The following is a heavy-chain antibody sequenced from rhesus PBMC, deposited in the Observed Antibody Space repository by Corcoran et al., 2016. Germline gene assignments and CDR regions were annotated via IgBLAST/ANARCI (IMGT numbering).Heavy chain of an antibody. CDR2: IYGSGSSP. J-gene: IGHJ4*01. Sequence: QVQLQESGPGLVKPLETLSLTCAVSGGSISSNYWSWIRQAPGKGLEWIGYIYGSGSSPNYTPSLKSRVTLSVDTSKNQLSLKLSSVTAADTAVYYCARLGGRGWDPFDYWGQGVLVTVSS. V-gene: IGHV4S11*01. D-gene: IGHD2-39*02. CDR3: ARLGGRGWDPFDY. CDR1: GGSISSNY.